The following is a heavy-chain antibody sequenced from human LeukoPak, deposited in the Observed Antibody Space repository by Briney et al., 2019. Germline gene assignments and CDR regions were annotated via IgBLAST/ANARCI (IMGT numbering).Heavy chain of an antibody. CDR1: GYTFTSYG. CDR3: ATQIDYYDSSGPGTPPFDY. D-gene: IGHD3-22*01. J-gene: IGHJ4*02. V-gene: IGHV1-18*01. CDR2: ISAYNGNT. Sequence: GASVKVSXKASGYTFTSYGISWVRQAPGQGLEWMGWISAYNGNTNYAQKLQGRVTMTTDTSTSTAYMELRSLRSDDTAVYYCATQIDYYDSSGPGTPPFDYWGQGTLVTVSS.